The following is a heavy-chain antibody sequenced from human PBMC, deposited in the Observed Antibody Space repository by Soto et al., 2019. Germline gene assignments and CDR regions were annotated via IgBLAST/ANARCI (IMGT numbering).Heavy chain of an antibody. J-gene: IGHJ4*02. D-gene: IGHD6-19*01. CDR1: GASTVSHYH. CDR2: IFNSGTT. V-gene: IGHV4-31*02. CDR3: ALALGPPTGLDY. Sequence: QVQLQESGPGLVKPSQTLSLTCSVSGASTVSHYHWTWNRQPPGKGLEWMGYIFNSGTTFYNPSLSSRLSISMDTSGNHFSLELRSVTAADTAVYYCALALGPPTGLDYWCQGTLVTVSS.